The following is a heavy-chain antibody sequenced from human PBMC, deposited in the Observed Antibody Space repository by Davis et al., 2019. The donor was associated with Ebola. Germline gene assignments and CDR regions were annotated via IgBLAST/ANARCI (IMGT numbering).Heavy chain of an antibody. CDR2: ISAYNGNT. CDR1: GYTFTSYG. V-gene: IGHV1-18*01. Sequence: GESLKISCEGFGYTFTSYGISWVRQAPGQGLEWMGWISAYNGNTNYAQKLQGRVTMTIDTSTSTAYMELRSLSSDDTDGYYCARDVVVVAATDWFDPWGQGTLVTVSS. CDR3: ARDVVVVAATDWFDP. J-gene: IGHJ5*02. D-gene: IGHD2-15*01.